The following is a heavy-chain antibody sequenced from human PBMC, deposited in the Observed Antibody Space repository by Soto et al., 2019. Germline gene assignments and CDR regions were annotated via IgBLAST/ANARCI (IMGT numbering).Heavy chain of an antibody. D-gene: IGHD5-18*01. CDR2: IDPSDSYT. CDR1: GYSFTSYW. Sequence: EVQLVQSGAEVKKPGESLRISCKGSGYSFTSYWISWVRQMPGKGLEWRGRIDPSDSYTNYSPSFQGHVTTSADKSISIAYLRWSGLKASDAAMYYCARHVPSQYAAMVPFDPGGQGTRVTVSS. CDR3: ARHVPSQYAAMVPFDP. V-gene: IGHV5-10-1*01. J-gene: IGHJ5*02.